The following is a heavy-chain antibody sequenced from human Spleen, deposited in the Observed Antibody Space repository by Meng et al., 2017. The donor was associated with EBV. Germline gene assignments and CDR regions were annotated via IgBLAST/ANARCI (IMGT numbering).Heavy chain of an antibody. CDR2: IYHSGSS. Sequence: VQVQESGPGPVKPSGPLSLTFTVSGGSITATNGWGWVRQSPGKGLEWIGEIYHSGSSKYNPSFNSRVTISVDKSKNQFSLKVTSVTAADTAMYYCARVELGSAYYFDYWGQGTLVTVSS. J-gene: IGHJ4*02. D-gene: IGHD3-10*01. CDR1: GGSITATNG. V-gene: IGHV4-4*02. CDR3: ARVELGSAYYFDY.